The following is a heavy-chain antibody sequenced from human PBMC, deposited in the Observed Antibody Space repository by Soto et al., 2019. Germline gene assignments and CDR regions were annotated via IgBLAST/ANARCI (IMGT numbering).Heavy chain of an antibody. Sequence: EVQLVESGGGLVKPGGSLRLSCAASGFTFSNAWMSWVRQAPGKGLEWVGRIKSKTDGGTTDYAAPVKGRFTISRDDSKNTLYLQMNSLKTEDTAVYYCTTETWTVGAATLYYYYYMDVWGKGTTVTVSS. V-gene: IGHV3-15*01. CDR1: GFTFSNAW. D-gene: IGHD2-15*01. J-gene: IGHJ6*03. CDR2: IKSKTDGGTT. CDR3: TTETWTVGAATLYYYYYMDV.